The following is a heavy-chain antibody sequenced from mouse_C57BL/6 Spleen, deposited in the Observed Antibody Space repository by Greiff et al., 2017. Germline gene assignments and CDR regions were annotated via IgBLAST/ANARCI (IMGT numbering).Heavy chain of an antibody. J-gene: IGHJ4*01. CDR3: AKNKEDYYAMDY. V-gene: IGHV2-5*01. D-gene: IGHD1-3*01. CDR1: GFSLTSYG. Sequence: VHLVESGPGLVQPSQSLSITCTVSGFSLTSYGVHWVRQSPGKGLEWLGVIWRGGSTDYNAAFMSRLSITKDNSKSQVFFKMNSLQADDTAIYYCAKNKEDYYAMDYWGQGTSVTVSS. CDR2: IWRGGST.